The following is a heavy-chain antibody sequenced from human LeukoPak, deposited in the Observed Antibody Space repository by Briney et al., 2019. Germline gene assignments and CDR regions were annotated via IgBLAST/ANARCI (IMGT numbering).Heavy chain of an antibody. D-gene: IGHD3-22*01. CDR1: GITLSNYA. V-gene: IGHV3-23*01. CDR2: ISGSGGGT. Sequence: GGSLRLSCAVPGITLSNYAMTWVRQAPGKGLEWVAGISGSGGGTNYADSVKGRFTISRDNYKNTLYLQMNSLGAEDTAVYFCAKRGVVIRVILVGFHKEAYYFDSWGQGALVTVSS. J-gene: IGHJ4*02. CDR3: AKRGVVIRVILVGFHKEAYYFDS.